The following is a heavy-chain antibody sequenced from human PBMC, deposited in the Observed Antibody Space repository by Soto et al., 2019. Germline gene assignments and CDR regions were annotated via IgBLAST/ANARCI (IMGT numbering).Heavy chain of an antibody. D-gene: IGHD3-22*01. Sequence: EASVKVSCKASGYTFTSYGISWVRQAPGQGLEWMGWISAYNGNTNYAQKLQGRVTMTTDTSTSTAYMELRSLRSDDTAVYYCAGDSGSGYYYDVFDIGGQGKMVTVSS. CDR1: GYTFTSYG. V-gene: IGHV1-18*01. J-gene: IGHJ3*02. CDR3: AGDSGSGYYYDVFDI. CDR2: ISAYNGNT.